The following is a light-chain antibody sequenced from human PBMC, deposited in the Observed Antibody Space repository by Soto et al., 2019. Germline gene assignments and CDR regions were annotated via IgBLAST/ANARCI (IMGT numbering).Light chain of an antibody. CDR3: QQSYSTPLIT. J-gene: IGKJ5*01. CDR2: TSS. Sequence: DIQMTQSPASLSASVGDRVTISCRASQSIGRNLNWYQQKPGKAPTLLMFTSSNLQSGVPSRFSGSGSGTDFTLTISSLQPEDFATYYCQQSYSTPLITFGQGTRLEIK. V-gene: IGKV1-39*01. CDR1: QSIGRN.